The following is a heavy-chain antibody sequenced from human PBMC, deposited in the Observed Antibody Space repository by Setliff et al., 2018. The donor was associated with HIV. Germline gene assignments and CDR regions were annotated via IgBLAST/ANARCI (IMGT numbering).Heavy chain of an antibody. V-gene: IGHV3-23*01. CDR1: GFTFSSYA. D-gene: IGHD5-18*01. Sequence: GSLRLSCAASGFTFSSYAMSWVRQAPGKGLEWVSVISGSGGTTYYADSVKRRFTISRDNSKNTVFLQMNSLRGEDTAVYYCAALKGYSYGRGCFDPWGQGTLVTVSS. CDR3: AALKGYSYGRGCFDP. J-gene: IGHJ5*02. CDR2: ISGSGGTT.